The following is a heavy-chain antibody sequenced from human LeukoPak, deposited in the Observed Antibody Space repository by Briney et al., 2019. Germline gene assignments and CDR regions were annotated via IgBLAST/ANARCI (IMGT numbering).Heavy chain of an antibody. Sequence: RGSLRLSCAASGFTFSNYAMSSVRQAPGTGREWVSAITASGGDTPHADSVKGRFTISRDNSKSTLYLQMNSLRAEDTATYYCAKGTSSSRPYYFDYWGQGTLVAVSS. CDR1: GFTFSNYA. CDR2: ITASGGDT. D-gene: IGHD6-6*01. V-gene: IGHV3-23*01. CDR3: AKGTSSSRPYYFDY. J-gene: IGHJ4*02.